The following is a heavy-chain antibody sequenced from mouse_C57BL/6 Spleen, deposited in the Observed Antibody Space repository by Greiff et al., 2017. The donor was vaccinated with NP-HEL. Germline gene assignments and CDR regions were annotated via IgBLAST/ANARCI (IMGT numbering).Heavy chain of an antibody. J-gene: IGHJ1*03. Sequence: EVKVVESGEGLVKPGGSLKLSCAASGFTFSSYAMSWVRQTPEKRLEWVAYISSGGDYIYYADTVKGRFTISRDNARNTLNLQMSSLKSEDTAMYYCTRDPSYDGSWYFDVWGTGTTVTVSS. CDR2: ISSGGDYI. CDR3: TRDPSYDGSWYFDV. CDR1: GFTFSSYA. D-gene: IGHD2-3*01. V-gene: IGHV5-9-1*02.